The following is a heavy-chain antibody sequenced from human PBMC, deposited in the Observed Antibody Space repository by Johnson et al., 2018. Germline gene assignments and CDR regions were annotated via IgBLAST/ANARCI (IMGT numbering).Heavy chain of an antibody. Sequence: VQLVQSGGGLVQPGRSLRLPCAASGFTFDDYDMHCVRQAPGKGLEWVSRISWNSGVIAYADSVKGRVSFPRDNAKKSLYLQMNSLRPEDTAGYYGVKGSTFAAISGGYFQHWGQGTLVTVSS. CDR1: GFTFDDYD. D-gene: IGHD1-26*01. J-gene: IGHJ1*01. V-gene: IGHV3-9*01. CDR2: ISWNSGVI. CDR3: VKGSTFAAISGGYFQH.